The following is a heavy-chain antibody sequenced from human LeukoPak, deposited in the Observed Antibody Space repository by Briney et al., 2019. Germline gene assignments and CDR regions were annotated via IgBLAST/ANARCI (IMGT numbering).Heavy chain of an antibody. Sequence: PGGSLRLSCTASGFTFSSYEMNWVRQAPGKGLEWVSVIYSDGTTYYAGSVKGRFTISRDSSKNTLYLQMNSLRAEDTAVYYCATRGSGSSNSDFDYWGQGTLVTVSS. CDR2: IYSDGTT. V-gene: IGHV3-53*01. J-gene: IGHJ4*02. CDR1: GFTFSSYE. CDR3: ATRGSGSSNSDFDY. D-gene: IGHD1-26*01.